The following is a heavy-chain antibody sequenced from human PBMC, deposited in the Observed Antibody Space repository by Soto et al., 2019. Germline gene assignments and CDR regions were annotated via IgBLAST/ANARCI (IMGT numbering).Heavy chain of an antibody. D-gene: IGHD3-3*01. V-gene: IGHV3-30*18. CDR2: ISYDGSNK. CDR3: AKRSGGFWSGYSEPYYYYYGMDV. CDR1: GFTFSSYG. J-gene: IGHJ6*02. Sequence: GGSLRLSCAASGFTFSSYGMHWVRQAPGKGLEWVAVISYDGSNKYYADSVKGRFTISRDNSKNTLYLQMNSLRAEDTAVYYCAKRSGGFWSGYSEPYYYYYGMDVWGQGTTVTVSS.